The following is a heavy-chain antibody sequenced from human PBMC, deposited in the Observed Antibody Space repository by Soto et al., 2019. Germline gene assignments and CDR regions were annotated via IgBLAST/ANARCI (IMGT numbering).Heavy chain of an antibody. J-gene: IGHJ4*02. CDR1: GGSCSGYY. D-gene: IGHD1-20*01. Sequence: PSETLSLTCAVCGGSCSGYYWSWIRQPPGKGLEWIGETNHSGSTNYNPSLKSRVTISVGTSKNQFSLKLSSVTAADTAVYYCATITGTRPHWGQGTLVTVSS. V-gene: IGHV4-34*01. CDR3: ATITGTRPH. CDR2: TNHSGST.